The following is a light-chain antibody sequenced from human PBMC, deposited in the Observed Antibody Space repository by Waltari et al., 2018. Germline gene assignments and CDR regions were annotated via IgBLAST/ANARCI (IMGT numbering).Light chain of an antibody. J-gene: IGLJ2*01. CDR3: QTWDSGTVL. V-gene: IGLV3-1*01. CDR2: QDR. CDR1: KLVAKD. Sequence: DLTQPPSVSVSPGPTATTTCSGEKLVAKDVCWYPRKPGLSPVLVIHQDRERPPGIPERFSGSNSGNTATLTIRGTQAVDEADYYCQTWDSGTVLFGGGTKVTVL.